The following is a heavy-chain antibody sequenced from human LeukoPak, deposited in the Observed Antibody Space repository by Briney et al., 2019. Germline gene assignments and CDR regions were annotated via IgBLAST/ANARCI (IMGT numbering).Heavy chain of an antibody. CDR2: IYYSGST. J-gene: IGHJ4*02. D-gene: IGHD3-16*02. Sequence: SQTLSLTCTVSGGSISSGDYYWSWVRQPPGKGLEWIGYIYYSGSTYYNPSLKSRVTISVDTSKNQFSLKLSSVTAADTAVYYCARAGRYALPPGDFDYWGQGALVTVSS. CDR1: GGSISSGDYY. CDR3: ARAGRYALPPGDFDY. V-gene: IGHV4-30-4*01.